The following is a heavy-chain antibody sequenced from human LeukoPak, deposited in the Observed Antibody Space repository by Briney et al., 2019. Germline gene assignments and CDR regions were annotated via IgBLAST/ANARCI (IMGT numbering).Heavy chain of an antibody. CDR1: AYGFTTYW. D-gene: IGHD1-26*01. Sequence: GVPRHSSSQASAYGFTTYWIGWLRPRPGKGLEWMGISYPVDSDARYTPSFQGPVTISADKSISTAYLQGSSLKASDTAMYYCARLRGGFDAFDIWGQGTMVTVSS. CDR3: ARLRGGFDAFDI. J-gene: IGHJ3*02. CDR2: SYPVDSDA. V-gene: IGHV5-51*01.